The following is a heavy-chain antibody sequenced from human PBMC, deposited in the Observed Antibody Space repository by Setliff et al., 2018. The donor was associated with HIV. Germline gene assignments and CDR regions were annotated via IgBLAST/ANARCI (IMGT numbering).Heavy chain of an antibody. CDR2: INPSGGST. CDR1: GYTFTSYY. V-gene: IGHV1-46*01. Sequence: ASVKVSCKASGYTFTSYYMHWVRQAPGQGLEWMGIINPSGGSTSYAQKFQGRVTMTRDTSTSTVYMELSSLRSEDTAVYYCARNPRIAVAGMDYYYYMDVWGKGTTVTVSS. D-gene: IGHD6-19*01. J-gene: IGHJ6*03. CDR3: ARNPRIAVAGMDYYYYMDV.